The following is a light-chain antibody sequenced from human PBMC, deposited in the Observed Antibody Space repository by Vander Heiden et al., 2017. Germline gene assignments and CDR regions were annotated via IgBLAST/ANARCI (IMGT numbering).Light chain of an antibody. J-gene: IGKJ1*01. CDR1: QTVSTN. Sequence: EIVMTQSPATLSVSPGERATLSCRASQTVSTNLAWYQQKPGQAPRLLIYSASTRATGIPARLSGSGSGTEFTLTISRLQPEDFAVYYCQQYHNWPPWTFGQGTKVEIK. CDR3: QQYHNWPPWT. V-gene: IGKV3-15*01. CDR2: SAS.